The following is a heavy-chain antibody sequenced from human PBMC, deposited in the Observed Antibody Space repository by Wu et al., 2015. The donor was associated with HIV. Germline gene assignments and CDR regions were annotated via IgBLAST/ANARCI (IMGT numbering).Heavy chain of an antibody. D-gene: IGHD5-24*01. J-gene: IGHJ3*02. Sequence: GVEVKEPGADVKVSCKIPESTFSRHDVNWLRQASGRGLEWLGWMNPKHGGSGSIQKILGRVTMTRDISTSTAYMELSRLRSDDTAVYFCVVATINAFDIWGHGTAVTVSS. CDR2: MNPKHGGS. CDR1: ESTFSRHD. CDR3: VVATINAFDI. V-gene: IGHV1-8*01.